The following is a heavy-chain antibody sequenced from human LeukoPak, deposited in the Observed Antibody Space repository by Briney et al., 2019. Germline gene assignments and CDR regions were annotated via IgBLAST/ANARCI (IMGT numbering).Heavy chain of an antibody. CDR3: ARAYDYVWGSYRL. D-gene: IGHD3-16*02. CDR2: INHSGST. J-gene: IGHJ4*02. V-gene: IGHV4-34*01. CDR1: GGSFSAYY. Sequence: SETLSLTCAVYGGSFSAYYWTWIRQPPGKGLEWIGEINHSGSTNYNPSLKSRVTISVDTSKNQFSLKLSSVTAADTAVYYCARAYDYVWGSYRLWGQGTLVTVSS.